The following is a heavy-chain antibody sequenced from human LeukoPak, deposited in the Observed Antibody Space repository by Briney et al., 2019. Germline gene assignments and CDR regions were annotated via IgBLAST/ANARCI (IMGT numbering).Heavy chain of an antibody. CDR1: GYTFTSYG. D-gene: IGHD6-13*01. CDR2: ISAYNGNT. CDR3: VRDRHYSSSWKPNFAY. J-gene: IGHJ4*02. Sequence: ASVKVSCKASGYTFTSYGISWVRQAPGQGLEWMGWISAYNGNTNYAQKLQGRVTMTTDTSTSTAYMELRSLRSDDTAVYYCVRDRHYSSSWKPNFAYWGQGTLVTVSS. V-gene: IGHV1-18*01.